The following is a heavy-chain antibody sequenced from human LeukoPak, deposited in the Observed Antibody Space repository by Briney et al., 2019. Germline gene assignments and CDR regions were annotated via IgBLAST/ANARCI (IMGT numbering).Heavy chain of an antibody. CDR3: AKDLGDYVWGSPDY. J-gene: IGHJ4*02. Sequence: GGSLRLSCAASGFTFSSYGMHWVRQAPGKGLEWVAFIRYDGSNKYYADSVKGRFTISRDNSKNTLYLQMNSLRAEDTAVYYCAKDLGDYVWGSPDYWGQGTLVTVSS. V-gene: IGHV3-30*02. CDR1: GFTFSSYG. D-gene: IGHD3-16*01. CDR2: IRYDGSNK.